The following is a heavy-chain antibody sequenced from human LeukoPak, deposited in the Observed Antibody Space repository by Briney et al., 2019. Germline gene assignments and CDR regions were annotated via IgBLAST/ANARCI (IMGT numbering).Heavy chain of an antibody. CDR3: ARERRYSGYDGFDY. Sequence: SVKVSCKASGGTFSSYAISWVRQAPGQGLEWMGRIIPILGIANYAQKFQGRVTITADKSTSTVYMELSNLRSEDTAVYYCARERRYSGYDGFDYWGQGTLVTVSS. V-gene: IGHV1-69*04. D-gene: IGHD5-12*01. CDR1: GGTFSSYA. CDR2: IIPILGIA. J-gene: IGHJ4*02.